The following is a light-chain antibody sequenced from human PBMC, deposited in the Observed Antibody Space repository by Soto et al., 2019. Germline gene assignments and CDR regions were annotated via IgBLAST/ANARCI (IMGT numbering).Light chain of an antibody. CDR2: AAS. J-gene: IGKJ1*01. Sequence: DIQMTQSPSSLSASVGDRVTITCRASQDIRNDLGLYQQKPGKAPKRMIYAASSLQSGVPSRFSGSESGTEFTLTISSLQPEDFATYYCLQHNSYPLTFGQGTKVEIK. V-gene: IGKV1-17*01. CDR3: LQHNSYPLT. CDR1: QDIRND.